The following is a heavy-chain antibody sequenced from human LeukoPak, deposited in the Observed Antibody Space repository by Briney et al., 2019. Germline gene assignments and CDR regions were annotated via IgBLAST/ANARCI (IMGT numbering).Heavy chain of an antibody. CDR1: VVTFGNSY. CDR3: ARDPFDTKGYYQAPIRFDA. J-gene: IGHJ5*02. Sequence: PGGSLRLSCAASVVTFGNSYMSSLRQAPGNGLRWVSYISHSGGTIHYADSVKGRFTISRDNAKNSHNLQMDSLRAEDSLGSIVARDPFDTKGYYQAPIRFDAWGQGTLVTVSS. V-gene: IGHV3-11*01. D-gene: IGHD3-22*01. CDR2: ISHSGGTI.